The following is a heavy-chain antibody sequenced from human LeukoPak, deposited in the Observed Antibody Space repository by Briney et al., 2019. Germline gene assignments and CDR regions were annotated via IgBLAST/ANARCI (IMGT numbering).Heavy chain of an antibody. CDR3: ASCPVELRYFDWLLLNPYYYYYYYMDV. V-gene: IGHV3-48*03. CDR2: ISSSGSTI. CDR1: GFTFSSYE. D-gene: IGHD3-9*01. Sequence: GGSLRLSCAASGFTFSSYEMNWVRQAPGKGLEWVSYISSSGSTIYYADSVKGRFTISRDNAKNSLYLQMNSLRAEDTAVYYCASCPVELRYFDWLLLNPYYYYYYYMDVWGKGTTVTVSS. J-gene: IGHJ6*03.